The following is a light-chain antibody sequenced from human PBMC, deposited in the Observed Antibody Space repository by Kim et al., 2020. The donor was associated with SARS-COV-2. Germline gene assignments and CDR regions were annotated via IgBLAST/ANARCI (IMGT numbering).Light chain of an antibody. J-gene: IGKJ4*01. Sequence: DIQLTQAPSSLSAFVGDRVTITCQTSQDIDIDLIWYQQKPGKAPKVLIHDASNLEPGVPSRFSGSGSGTDFTFTISSLQPEDVATYYCQQYHSLPLTFGGGAKVEIK. V-gene: IGKV1-33*01. CDR3: QQYHSLPLT. CDR1: QDIDID. CDR2: DAS.